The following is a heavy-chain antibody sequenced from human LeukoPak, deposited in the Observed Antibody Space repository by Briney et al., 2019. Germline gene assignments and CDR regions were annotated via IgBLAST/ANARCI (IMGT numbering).Heavy chain of an antibody. Sequence: GGSLRLSCAASGSTFDAYTMHWVRQDPGKGLEWVSLISGDGTITNYADSVKGRFTISRDNSKNSLFLQMNGLRTEDTAFYYCARGTYSGYDLSWGQGTLVTVSS. CDR3: ARGTYSGYDLS. CDR1: GSTFDAYT. CDR2: ISGDGTIT. D-gene: IGHD5-12*01. V-gene: IGHV3-43*02. J-gene: IGHJ4*02.